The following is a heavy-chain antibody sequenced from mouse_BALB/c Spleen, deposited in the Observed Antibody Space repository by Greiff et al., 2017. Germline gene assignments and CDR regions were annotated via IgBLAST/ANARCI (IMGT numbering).Heavy chain of an antibody. CDR1: GFAFSSYD. J-gene: IGHJ4*01. Sequence: EVKLMESGGGLVKPGGSLKLSCAASGFAFSSYDMSWVRQTPEKRLEWVAYISSGGGSTYYPDTVKGRFTISRDNAKNTLYLEMSSLRSEDTAMYYCARPLSPGAMDYWGQGTSVTVSS. CDR2: ISSGGGST. D-gene: IGHD6-1*01. CDR3: ARPLSPGAMDY. V-gene: IGHV5-12-1*01.